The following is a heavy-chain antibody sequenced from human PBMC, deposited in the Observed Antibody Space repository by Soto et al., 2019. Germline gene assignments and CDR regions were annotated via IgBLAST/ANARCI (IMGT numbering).Heavy chain of an antibody. CDR2: IYSGGST. Sequence: EVQLVESGGGLVEPGGSLRLSCAASGITVSSSYMSWARQAPGKGLEWVSVIYSGGSTYYADSAKGRFTISRDNYKNGLYLQLNSLRAEDTAVYYCARDGGNSGGGGTHWYYYMHVWGKGTTVTVSS. CDR3: ARDGGNSGGGGTHWYYYMHV. D-gene: IGHD2-15*01. CDR1: GITVSSSY. J-gene: IGHJ6*03. V-gene: IGHV3-66*01.